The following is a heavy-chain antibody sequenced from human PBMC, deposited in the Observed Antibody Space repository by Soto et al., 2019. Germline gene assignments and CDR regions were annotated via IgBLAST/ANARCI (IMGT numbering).Heavy chain of an antibody. CDR2: IIPIFGTA. Sequence: SVKVSCKTSGGTFSSYAISWVRQAPGQGLEWMGCIIPIFGTANYAQKFQGRVTITADKSTSTAYMELSSLRSEDTAVYYCARGLSSGYSPYYFDYWGQGTLVTVSS. D-gene: IGHD3-22*01. CDR1: GGTFSSYA. CDR3: ARGLSSGYSPYYFDY. V-gene: IGHV1-69*06. J-gene: IGHJ4*02.